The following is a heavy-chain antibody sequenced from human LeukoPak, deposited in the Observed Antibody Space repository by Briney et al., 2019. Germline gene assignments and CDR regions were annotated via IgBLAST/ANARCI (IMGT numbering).Heavy chain of an antibody. D-gene: IGHD2-2*01. V-gene: IGHV1-2*02. CDR3: ARGVGTSWFDP. J-gene: IGHJ5*02. CDR2: INPKSGGA. CDR1: GYTFSDYY. Sequence: ASVNVSCKAYGYTFSDYYMHWVRQAPGQGLEWMGWINPKSGGANFAEKFQGRVTMTRDTSIRTVYMELSRVTYDDTAVYYCARGVGTSWFDPWGQGTLVTVSS.